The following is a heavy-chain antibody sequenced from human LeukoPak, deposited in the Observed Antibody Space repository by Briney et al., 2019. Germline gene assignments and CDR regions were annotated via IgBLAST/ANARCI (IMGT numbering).Heavy chain of an antibody. CDR3: ARVDLGYCSGGSCYSFDY. CDR2: IYYSGST. CDR1: GGSISSGDYY. D-gene: IGHD2-15*01. Sequence: SETLSLTCTVPGGSISSGDYYWSWIRQPPGKGLEWIGYIYYSGSTYYNPSLKSRVTISVDTSKNQFSLKLSSVTAADTAVYYCARVDLGYCSGGSCYSFDYWGQGTLVTVSS. V-gene: IGHV4-30-4*01. J-gene: IGHJ4*02.